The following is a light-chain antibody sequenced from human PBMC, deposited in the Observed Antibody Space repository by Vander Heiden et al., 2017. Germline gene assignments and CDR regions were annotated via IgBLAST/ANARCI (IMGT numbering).Light chain of an antibody. Sequence: DIQMTQSPSTLSASVGDRVTITCRASQSIGISLAWYQQKPGKAPKLLIYKASGLENGVPSRVSGRGSGTEFTLTISSLQPDDFATYYCQHYNSGTFGQGTKLEIK. CDR1: QSIGIS. V-gene: IGKV1-5*03. CDR2: KAS. J-gene: IGKJ2*01. CDR3: QHYNSGT.